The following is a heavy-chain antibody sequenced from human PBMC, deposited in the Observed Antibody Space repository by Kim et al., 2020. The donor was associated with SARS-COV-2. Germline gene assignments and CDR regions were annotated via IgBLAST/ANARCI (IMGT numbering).Heavy chain of an antibody. CDR3: AKGAILTGYLFDY. J-gene: IGHJ4*02. Sequence: GKARFTISRANSKNTLYLQMNSRRAGDTAVYYCAKGAILTGYLFDYWGQGTLVTVSS. V-gene: IGHV3-23*01. D-gene: IGHD3-9*01.